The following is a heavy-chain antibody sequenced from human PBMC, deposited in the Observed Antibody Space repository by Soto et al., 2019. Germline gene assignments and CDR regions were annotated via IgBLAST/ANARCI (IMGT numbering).Heavy chain of an antibody. Sequence: QLQLQESGPGLVKPSETLSLTCTVSGGSISSSSYYWGWIRQPPGKGLEWIGSIDYSGSTYYNPSLKSRVTISVDTSKNQFSLKLSSVTAADTAVYYCARLPRAEGYCSGGSCYYYYGMDVWGQGTTVTVSS. CDR2: IDYSGST. CDR3: ARLPRAEGYCSGGSCYYYYGMDV. CDR1: GGSISSSSYY. D-gene: IGHD2-15*01. V-gene: IGHV4-39*01. J-gene: IGHJ6*02.